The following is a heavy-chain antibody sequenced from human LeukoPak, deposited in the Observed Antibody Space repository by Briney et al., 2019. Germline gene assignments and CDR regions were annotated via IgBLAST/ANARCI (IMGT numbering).Heavy chain of an antibody. V-gene: IGHV1-2*02. J-gene: IGHJ4*02. CDR2: INPNSGGT. Sequence: ASVKVSCKASGYTFTGYYMHWVRQAPGQGLEWTGWINPNSGGTNYAQKFQGRVTMTRDTSISTAYMELSRLRSDDTAVYYCARGPHWDPHFDYWGQGTLVTVSS. CDR3: ARGPHWDPHFDY. D-gene: IGHD7-27*01. CDR1: GYTFTGYY.